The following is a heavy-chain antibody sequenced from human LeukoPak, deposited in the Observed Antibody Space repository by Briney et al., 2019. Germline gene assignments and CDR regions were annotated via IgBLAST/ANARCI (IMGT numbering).Heavy chain of an antibody. V-gene: IGHV4-39*07. Sequence: SETLSLTCTVYGGSVSRSSYYWGWIRQPPGKGLEWIGTVNHDGTTYHNPALKSRVTISVDKSKNEFSMKLSSVTAADTAEYYCARVQDTTMGHFDYWGQGTLVTVSS. CDR2: VNHDGTT. CDR1: GGSVSRSSYY. CDR3: ARVQDTTMGHFDY. D-gene: IGHD1-1*01. J-gene: IGHJ4*02.